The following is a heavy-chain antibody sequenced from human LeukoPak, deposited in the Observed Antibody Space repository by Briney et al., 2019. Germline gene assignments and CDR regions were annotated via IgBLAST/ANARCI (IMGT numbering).Heavy chain of an antibody. CDR3: VKDPRDTYGTNWFVS. CDR1: GFSFGNYA. V-gene: IGHV3-23*01. CDR2: ISGTGGAT. D-gene: IGHD2-21*01. J-gene: IGHJ5*01. Sequence: GRSLRLSCVASGFSFGNYAVSWVRQAPGKGLQWGSQISGTGGATWYAGFARDRFTISRDNSKKTLYLQMSGLRGEDTAMYYCVKDPRDTYGTNWFVSWGQGTLLIVSS.